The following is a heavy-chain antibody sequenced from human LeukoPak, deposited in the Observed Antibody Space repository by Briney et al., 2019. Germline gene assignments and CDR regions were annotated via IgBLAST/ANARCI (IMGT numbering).Heavy chain of an antibody. V-gene: IGHV4-34*01. D-gene: IGHD4-17*01. CDR2: INHSGST. CDR1: GGSFSGYY. J-gene: IGHJ4*02. CDR3: ARVGRAVTTTYYFDY. Sequence: SETLSLTCAVYGGSFSGYYWSWIRQPPGKGLEWIGEINHSGSTNYNPSLKSRVTISVDTSKNQFSLKLSSVTAADTAVYYCARVGRAVTTTYYFDYRGQGTLVTVSS.